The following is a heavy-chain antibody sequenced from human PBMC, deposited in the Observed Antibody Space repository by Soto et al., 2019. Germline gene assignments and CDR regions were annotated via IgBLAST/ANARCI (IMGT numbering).Heavy chain of an antibody. J-gene: IGHJ6*03. D-gene: IGHD2-8*01. V-gene: IGHV4-4*02. CDR2: IYHSGST. CDR1: SGSISSSNW. CDR3: ARILYYGQSYYMDV. Sequence: QVQLQESGPGLVKPSGTLSLTCAVSSGSISSSNWWSWVRQPPGKGLEWIGEIYHSGSTNYNPSLKSRVTISVDTSKNQCSLKLSSVTAADRAVYYGARILYYGQSYYMDVWGKGTKVAVSS.